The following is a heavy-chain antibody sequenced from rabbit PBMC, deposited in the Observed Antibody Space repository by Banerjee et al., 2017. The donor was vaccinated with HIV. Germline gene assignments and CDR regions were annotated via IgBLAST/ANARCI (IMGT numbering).Heavy chain of an antibody. CDR1: GIDFSSYYY. Sequence: QQQLEESGGGLVKPGGTLTLTCKASGIDFSSYYYMCWVRQAPGKGLEWIAYIYAVHGTIDYATWVNGRFTISLDNAQNTVFLQMTSLTVADTAMYFCVRDLAGVIGWNFGLWGQGTLVT. CDR3: VRDLAGVIGWNFGL. CDR2: IYAVHGTI. J-gene: IGHJ6*01. D-gene: IGHD4-1*01. V-gene: IGHV1S43*01.